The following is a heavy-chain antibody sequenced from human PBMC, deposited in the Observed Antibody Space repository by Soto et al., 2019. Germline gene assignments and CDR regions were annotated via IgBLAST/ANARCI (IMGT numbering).Heavy chain of an antibody. J-gene: IGHJ6*02. Sequence: EVQLVESGGGLVQPGRSLRLSCVASGFTFDDYAMHWVRQTPGKGLEWVSSIDWNGGSTAYADYVKGRFTISRDNARNSLYLQMNSLRPEDTALYYCVKGRGSYFVYFGLDVWGQGTTVTVSS. CDR1: GFTFDDYA. V-gene: IGHV3-9*01. CDR3: VKGRGSYFVYFGLDV. CDR2: IDWNGGST. D-gene: IGHD1-26*01.